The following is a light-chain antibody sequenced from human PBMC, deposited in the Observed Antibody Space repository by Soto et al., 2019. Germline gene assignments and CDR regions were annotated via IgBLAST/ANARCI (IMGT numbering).Light chain of an antibody. Sequence: QSVLTQPPSASGTPGQRVTISCSGSSSNIGNFYVYWYQQLPGTAPKLLIYKNNQRPLGVPDRFSGSKSGTSASRAISGLRSEDEADYYWAAWDDSLSGPGVFGGGTQLTVL. V-gene: IGLV1-47*01. CDR2: KNN. J-gene: IGLJ7*01. CDR1: SSNIGNFY. CDR3: AAWDDSLSGPGV.